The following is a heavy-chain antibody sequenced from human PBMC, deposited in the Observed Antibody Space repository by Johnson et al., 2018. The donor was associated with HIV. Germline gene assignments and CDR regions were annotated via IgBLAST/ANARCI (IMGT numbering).Heavy chain of an antibody. J-gene: IGHJ3*02. D-gene: IGHD7-27*01. Sequence: QVQLVESGGGAVQPGGSLRLSCAASGFTFSDYYMSWIRQAPGKGLEWVSYIASSDSPIYYADSVKGRFTISRDNAKNSLYLQMNTLRAEDTAVYYCARENWGQRMNAFDIWGQGTMVTVSS. CDR3: ARENWGQRMNAFDI. V-gene: IGHV3-11*04. CDR2: IASSDSPI. CDR1: GFTFSDYY.